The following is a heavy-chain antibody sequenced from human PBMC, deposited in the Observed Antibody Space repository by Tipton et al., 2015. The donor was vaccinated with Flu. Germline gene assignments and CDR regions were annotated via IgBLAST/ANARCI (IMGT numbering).Heavy chain of an antibody. D-gene: IGHD3-10*01. J-gene: IGHJ4*02. CDR1: GYSISSRYY. CDR2: VYHGGTT. V-gene: IGHV4-38-2*02. Sequence: GLVKPSETLSLTCTVSGYSISSRYYWGWIRQPPGKGLEWIGCVYHGGTTYYNPSLKGRVAISLDTFNNQFSLKLTSVTAADTAVYFCATTTYYYGSGTHDYWGQGTLVTVSS. CDR3: ATTTYYYGSGTHDY.